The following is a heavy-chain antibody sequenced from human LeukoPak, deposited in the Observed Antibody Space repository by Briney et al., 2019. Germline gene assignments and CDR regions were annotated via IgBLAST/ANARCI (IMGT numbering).Heavy chain of an antibody. D-gene: IGHD2-15*01. J-gene: IGHJ2*01. CDR2: ISSSSSYI. CDR3: ARGAYCSGGSCYFHWYFDL. Sequence: GSLRLSCAASGFTFSSYSMNWVRQAPGKGLEWVSSISSSSSYIYYADSVKGRFTISRDNAKNSLYLQMNSLRAEDTAVYYCARGAYCSGGSCYFHWYFDLWGRGTLVTVSS. CDR1: GFTFSSYS. V-gene: IGHV3-21*01.